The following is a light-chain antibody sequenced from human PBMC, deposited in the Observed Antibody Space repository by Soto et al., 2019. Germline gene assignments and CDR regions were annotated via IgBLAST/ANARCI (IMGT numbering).Light chain of an antibody. CDR2: DVI. CDR3: CSYVGSYSDV. V-gene: IGLV2-11*01. Sequence: QSALPQPRSVSGSPGQSVTASCIGTSSDVGGYNSVSWYQEHPGKAPKLMIYDVIKRPSGVPDRFSGSKSGNTASLTISGLLAEDEADYYCCSYVGSYSDVFGTGTKVTVL. CDR1: SSDVGGYNS. J-gene: IGLJ1*01.